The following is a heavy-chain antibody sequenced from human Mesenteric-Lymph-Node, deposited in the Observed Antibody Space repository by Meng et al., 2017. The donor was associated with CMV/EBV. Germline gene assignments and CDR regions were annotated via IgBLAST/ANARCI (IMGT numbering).Heavy chain of an antibody. D-gene: IGHD3-22*01. CDR1: GYTFTTYG. J-gene: IGHJ4*02. V-gene: IGHV1-18*01. CDR3: ARGPNYDSSGYLYYFDY. CDR2: ISGYNGDT. Sequence: ASVKVSCKTSGYTFTTYGVSWVRQAPGQGLEWMGWISGYNGDTKYVQKFQGRVTMTTDTSTTTAYLELRSLRSDDTAVYYCARGPNYDSSGYLYYFDYWGQGTLVTVSS.